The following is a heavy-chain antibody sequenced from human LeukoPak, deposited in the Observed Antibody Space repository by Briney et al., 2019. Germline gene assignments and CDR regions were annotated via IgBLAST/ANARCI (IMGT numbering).Heavy chain of an antibody. CDR3: ARPPMVRGVIEDY. D-gene: IGHD3-10*01. V-gene: IGHV3-48*01. J-gene: IGHJ4*02. Sequence: TGGSLRLSCAASGFTFSTYSMSWVRQAPGKGLEWVSYISSGSSTTYYADSVKGRFTISRDNAKNSLYLQMNSLRADDTAVYYCARPPMVRGVIEDYWGQGTLVTVSS. CDR1: GFTFSTYS. CDR2: ISSGSSTT.